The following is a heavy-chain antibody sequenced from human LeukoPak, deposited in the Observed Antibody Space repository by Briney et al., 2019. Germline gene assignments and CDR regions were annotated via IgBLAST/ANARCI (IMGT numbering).Heavy chain of an antibody. CDR1: GGSISSSSYY. J-gene: IGHJ4*02. Sequence: PSETLSLTCTVSGGSISSSSYYWGWIRQPPGKGLEWIGSIYYNGNTYYNPSLKSRVTISVDTSKNHFSLKLSAVTAADTAVYYCARGYDRLDYWGQGTLVTVSS. D-gene: IGHD2-2*01. V-gene: IGHV4-39*02. CDR2: IYYNGNT. CDR3: ARGYDRLDY.